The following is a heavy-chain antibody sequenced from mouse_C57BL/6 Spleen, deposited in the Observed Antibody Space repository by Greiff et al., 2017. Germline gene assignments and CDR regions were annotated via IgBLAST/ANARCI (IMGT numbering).Heavy chain of an antibody. Sequence: EVQLQESGGGLVKPGGSLKLSCAASGFTFSDYGMHWVRQAPEKGLEWVAYISSGSSTIYYADTVKGRFTISRDNAKNTLFLQMTSLRSEDTAMYYCARVGFAYWGQGTLVTVSA. CDR3: ARVGFAY. V-gene: IGHV5-17*01. J-gene: IGHJ3*01. CDR1: GFTFSDYG. CDR2: ISSGSSTI.